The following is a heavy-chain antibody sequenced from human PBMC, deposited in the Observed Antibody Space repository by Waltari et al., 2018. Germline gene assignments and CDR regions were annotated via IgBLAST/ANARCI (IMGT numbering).Heavy chain of an antibody. D-gene: IGHD3-22*01. J-gene: IGHJ3*02. CDR1: GYTLTELS. V-gene: IGHV1-24*01. CDR3: ATRGSRYYYDSSGYLDAFDI. Sequence: QVQLVQSGAEVKKPGASVKVSCKVSGYTLTELSMHWVRQAPGKGLEWMGGFDPEDGETIYAQKCQGRVTMTEDTSTDTAYMELSSLRSEDTAVYYCATRGSRYYYDSSGYLDAFDIWGQGTMVTVSS. CDR2: FDPEDGET.